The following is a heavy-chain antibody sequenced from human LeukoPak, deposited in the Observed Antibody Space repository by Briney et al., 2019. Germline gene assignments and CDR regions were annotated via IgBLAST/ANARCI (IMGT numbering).Heavy chain of an antibody. J-gene: IGHJ6*03. CDR3: ARDLGGYPFFMDV. D-gene: IGHD2-15*01. Sequence: SETLSLTCAVYGGSFSGYYWSWIRQPPGKGLEWIGEINHSGSTNYNPSLKSRVTISVDTSKNQFSLNLSSVTAADTAVYYCARDLGGYPFFMDVWGRGTTVIVSS. V-gene: IGHV4-34*01. CDR1: GGSFSGYY. CDR2: INHSGST.